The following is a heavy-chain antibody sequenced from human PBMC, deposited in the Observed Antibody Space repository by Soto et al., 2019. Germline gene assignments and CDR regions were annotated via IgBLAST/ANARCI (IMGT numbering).Heavy chain of an antibody. J-gene: IGHJ4*02. CDR2: IIGSGDNT. CDR1: GFTFRSYA. V-gene: IGHV3-23*01. CDR3: VKDRAFRTVAGADQ. Sequence: PGGSLRLSCTVSGFTFRSYAMNCVRQAPGGGLEWVSNIIGSGDNTYYADSVKGRFTISRDNSQNTLFLQMDSLRVDDTATYYCVKDRAFRTVAGADQWGQGTLVTVSS. D-gene: IGHD6-19*01.